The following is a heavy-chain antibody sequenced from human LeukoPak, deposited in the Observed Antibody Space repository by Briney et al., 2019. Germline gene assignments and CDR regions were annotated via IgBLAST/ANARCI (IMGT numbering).Heavy chain of an antibody. CDR2: ISGSGVTT. Sequence: GGSLRLSCAASGFTFSSYVMSWVRQAPGKGLEWVSAISGSGVTTYYAESLKGRFTISRDNSKNTLYLQMNSLRAEDTAVYYCARGFYDSSGYYEYGSFDIWGQGTMVTVSS. CDR3: ARGFYDSSGYYEYGSFDI. CDR1: GFTFSSYV. V-gene: IGHV3-23*01. J-gene: IGHJ3*02. D-gene: IGHD3-22*01.